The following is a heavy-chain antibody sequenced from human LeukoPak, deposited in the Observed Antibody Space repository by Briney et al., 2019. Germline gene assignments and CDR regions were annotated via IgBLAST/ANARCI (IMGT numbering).Heavy chain of an antibody. V-gene: IGHV3-9*01. CDR3: VKDRIAVAGTSLDH. Sequence: GGSLRLSCAASGFTFDDFAMHWVRQAPGKGLEWVSGISWNSVSIGYADSVKGRFTTSRDNAKNSLYLQMNSLRAEDTALYYCVKDRIAVAGTSLDHWGQGTLVTVSS. CDR2: ISWNSVSI. CDR1: GFTFDDFA. J-gene: IGHJ4*02. D-gene: IGHD6-19*01.